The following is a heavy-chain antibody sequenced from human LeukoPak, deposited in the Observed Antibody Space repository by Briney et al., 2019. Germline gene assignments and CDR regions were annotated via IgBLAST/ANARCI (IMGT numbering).Heavy chain of an antibody. Sequence: SVKVSCKASGYTFTSYYMHWVRQAPGQGLEWMGGIIPIFGTANYAQKFQGRVTITADKSTSTAYMELSSLRSEDTAVYYCVREGGSGGSCHYWGQGTLVTVSS. CDR2: IIPIFGTA. V-gene: IGHV1-69*06. J-gene: IGHJ4*02. CDR1: GYTFTSYY. CDR3: VREGGSGGSCHY. D-gene: IGHD2-15*01.